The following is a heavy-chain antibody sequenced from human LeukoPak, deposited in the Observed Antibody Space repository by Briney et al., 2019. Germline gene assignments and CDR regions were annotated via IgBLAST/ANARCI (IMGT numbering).Heavy chain of an antibody. CDR3: ARQTGSGLFILP. Sequence: SETLSLTCTVSGVPISSSNSYWAWIREPPGKRLEWIGSIYYSGNTYYNASLKSQVSISIDTSKNQFSLRLTSVTAADTAVYYCARQTGSGLFILPGGQGTLVTVSS. J-gene: IGHJ4*02. V-gene: IGHV4-39*01. CDR2: IYYSGNT. D-gene: IGHD3/OR15-3a*01. CDR1: GVPISSSNSY.